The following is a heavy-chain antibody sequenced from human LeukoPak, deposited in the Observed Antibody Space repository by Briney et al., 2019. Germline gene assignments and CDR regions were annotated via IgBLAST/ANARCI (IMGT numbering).Heavy chain of an antibody. CDR2: IRSKAYGGTT. CDR3: TRDDPYDYVWGSYRYVAFDI. CDR1: GFAFGDYA. Sequence: GGSLRLSCTASGFAFGDYAMSWVRQAPGKGLEWVGFIRSKAYGGTTEYAASVKGRFTILRDDSKSIAYLQMNSLKTEDTAVYYCTRDDPYDYVWGSYRYVAFDIWGQGTMVTVSS. J-gene: IGHJ3*02. D-gene: IGHD3-16*02. V-gene: IGHV3-49*04.